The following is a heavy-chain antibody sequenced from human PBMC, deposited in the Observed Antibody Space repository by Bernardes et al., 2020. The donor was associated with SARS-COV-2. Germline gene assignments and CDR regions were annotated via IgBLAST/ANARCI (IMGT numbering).Heavy chain of an antibody. V-gene: IGHV4-39*01. Sequence: SETLSLTCTVSGGSIRNSNYYWGWIRQPPGKGLEWIGSIYSRGTTYYNPSLQRRVTKSLDTSKNQFSLRLTSVTAADTAVYYCAGSSCGIDCYIGGLRSWDYGMDVWGQGTTVTVSS. CDR2: IYSRGTT. D-gene: IGHD2-21*01. J-gene: IGHJ6*02. CDR3: AGSSCGIDCYIGGLRSWDYGMDV. CDR1: GGSIRNSNYY.